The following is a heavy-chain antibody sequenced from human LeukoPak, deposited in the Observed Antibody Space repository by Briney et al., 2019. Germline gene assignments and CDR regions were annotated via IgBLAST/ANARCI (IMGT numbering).Heavy chain of an antibody. CDR3: VRGVGLYDTIGYFDY. CDR1: GFTFSSYA. Sequence: PGRSLRLSCAASGFTFSSYAMHWVSQAPGKGLEWVATLSYDGINKHYTESVKGRFTISRDNSKDTLYLQMSSLRPEDTGVYYCVRGVGLYDTIGYFDYWGQGTLVAVSS. J-gene: IGHJ4*02. V-gene: IGHV3-30-3*01. CDR2: LSYDGINK. D-gene: IGHD3-22*01.